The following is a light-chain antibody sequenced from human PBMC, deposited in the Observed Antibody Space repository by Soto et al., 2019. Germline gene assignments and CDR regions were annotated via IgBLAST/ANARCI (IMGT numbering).Light chain of an antibody. CDR1: QSISSS. CDR3: QQRNVWPPIT. CDR2: DST. J-gene: IGKJ5*01. Sequence: EIVITQSPVTLSMSPGERATLSCSAGQSISSSLAWYQQTPGQPPRLVIYDSTLRANGVPDRFGGSRSWTELTLILNSLEPEDFAVYDCQQRNVWPPITFCQGTRLEIK. V-gene: IGKV3-11*01.